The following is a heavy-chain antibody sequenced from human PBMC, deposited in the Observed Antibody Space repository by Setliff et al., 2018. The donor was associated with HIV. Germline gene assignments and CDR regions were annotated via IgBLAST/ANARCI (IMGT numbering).Heavy chain of an antibody. D-gene: IGHD3-10*01. Sequence: GGSLRLSCVGSGFTFETYTINWVRLAPGKGLEWVASINKRSDYIYYADAVKGRFIISRDNAKNSVFLQMNSLRGEDTAVYFCAREFGPRPYDYWGQGTLVTVS. CDR2: INKRSDYI. CDR1: GFTFETYT. CDR3: AREFGPRPYDY. V-gene: IGHV3-21*04. J-gene: IGHJ4*02.